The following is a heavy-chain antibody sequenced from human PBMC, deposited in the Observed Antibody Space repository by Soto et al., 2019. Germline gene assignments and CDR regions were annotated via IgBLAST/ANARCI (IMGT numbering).Heavy chain of an antibody. D-gene: IGHD6-13*01. CDR3: ARRLAHSSSWSFDY. CDR2: ISSSSSYI. J-gene: IGHJ4*02. V-gene: IGHV3-21*01. Sequence: EVQLVESEGGLVKPGGSLRLSCAASGFTVSSYSMNWVRQAPGKGLEWVSSISSSSSYIYYADSVKGRFTISRDNAKNSLYLQMNSLRAEDTAVYYCARRLAHSSSWSFDYWGPGTLVTVSS. CDR1: GFTVSSYS.